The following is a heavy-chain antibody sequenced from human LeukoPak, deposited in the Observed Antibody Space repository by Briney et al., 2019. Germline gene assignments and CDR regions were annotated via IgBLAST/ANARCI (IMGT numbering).Heavy chain of an antibody. CDR1: GFTFSSYA. D-gene: IGHD3-9*01. CDR3: AKSARVLTPYYYMDV. CDR2: IPDGSSNT. J-gene: IGHJ6*03. Sequence: GGSLRLSCAASGFTFSSYAMSWVRQTPGKGLEWVSTIPDGSSNTYYADSVKGRFTISRDNSKHTLYLQMNSLRAEDTAVYYCAKSARVLTPYYYMDVWGKGTTVTISS. V-gene: IGHV3-23*01.